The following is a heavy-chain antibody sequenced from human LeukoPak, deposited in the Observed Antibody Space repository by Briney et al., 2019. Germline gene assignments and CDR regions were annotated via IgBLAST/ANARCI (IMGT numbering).Heavy chain of an antibody. Sequence: GGSLRLSCAASGFTFSSYGMHWVRQAPGKGLEWVAVIWYDGSNKYYADSVKGRFTTSRDNSKNTLYLQMNSLRAEDTAVYYCARMDSSGYYHNWFDPWGQGTLVTVSS. CDR2: IWYDGSNK. CDR1: GFTFSSYG. D-gene: IGHD3-22*01. CDR3: ARMDSSGYYHNWFDP. J-gene: IGHJ5*02. V-gene: IGHV3-33*01.